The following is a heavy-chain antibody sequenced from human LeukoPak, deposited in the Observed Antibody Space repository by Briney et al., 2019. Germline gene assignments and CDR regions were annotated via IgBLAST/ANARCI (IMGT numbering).Heavy chain of an antibody. V-gene: IGHV3-33*01. Sequence: PGGSLRLSCAASGFTFSSYGMHWVRQAPGKGLEWVAVIWYDGSNKYYADSVKGRFTISRDNSKNTPYLQMNSLRAEDTAVYYCARDSSSSGEFDYWGQGTLVTVSS. CDR3: ARDSSSSGEFDY. D-gene: IGHD6-6*01. J-gene: IGHJ4*02. CDR2: IWYDGSNK. CDR1: GFTFSSYG.